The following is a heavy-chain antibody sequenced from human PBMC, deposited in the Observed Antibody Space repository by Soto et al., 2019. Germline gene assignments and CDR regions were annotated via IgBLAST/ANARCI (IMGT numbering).Heavy chain of an antibody. CDR2: INHSGTT. J-gene: IGHJ4*02. CDR1: GGSITSDYSC. CDR3: ARMWSGYNSH. V-gene: IGHV4-34*01. D-gene: IGHD6-25*01. Sequence: SETLSLTCTVSGGSITSDYSCWSWIRQPPGKGLEWIGEINHSGTTNYNPSLKSRVTISVDTSKNQFSLKLSSVTAADTAMYYCARMWSGYNSHWSQGTLVTVSS.